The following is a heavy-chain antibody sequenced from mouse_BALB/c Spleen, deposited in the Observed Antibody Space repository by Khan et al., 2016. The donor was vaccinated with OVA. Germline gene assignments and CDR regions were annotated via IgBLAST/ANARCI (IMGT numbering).Heavy chain of an antibody. D-gene: IGHD2-14*01. J-gene: IGHJ4*01. V-gene: IGHV9-3-1*01. CDR2: INTYTGEP. CDR3: ARGRNDRIYASDY. CDR1: GYTFTNYG. Sequence: QIQLVQSGPELKKPGETVKISCKASGYTFTNYGMNWVKQAPGKGLKWMGWINTYTGEPTYADDFKGRFAFSLETSASTAYLQINNLKNEDTATYFCARGRNDRIYASDYWGQGTSVTVSS.